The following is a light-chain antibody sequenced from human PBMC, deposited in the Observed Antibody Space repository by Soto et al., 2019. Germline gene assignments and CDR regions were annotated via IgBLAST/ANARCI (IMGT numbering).Light chain of an antibody. CDR1: SSDVGGYNY. J-gene: IGLJ2*01. CDR3: SSYTSSSTLGGV. CDR2: DVS. Sequence: QSALTQPASVSGSPGQSITISCTGTSSDVGGYNYVSWYQQHPGKAPKLMIYDVSNRPSGVSNRFSGSKSGNTASLTISGLQAEDEADYYCSSYTSSSTLGGVFGGGTKLTV. V-gene: IGLV2-14*01.